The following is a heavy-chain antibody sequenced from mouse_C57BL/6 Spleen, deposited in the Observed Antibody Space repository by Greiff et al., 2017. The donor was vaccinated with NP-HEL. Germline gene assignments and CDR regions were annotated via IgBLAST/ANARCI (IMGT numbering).Heavy chain of an antibody. J-gene: IGHJ4*01. Sequence: EVQVVESGGGLVKPGGSLKLSCAASGFTFSDYGMHWVRQAPEKGLEWVAYISSGSSTIYYADTVKGRFTISRDNAKNTLFLQMTSLRSEDTAMYYCARPTVNAMDYWGQGTSVTVSS. CDR2: ISSGSSTI. D-gene: IGHD1-1*01. CDR3: ARPTVNAMDY. V-gene: IGHV5-17*01. CDR1: GFTFSDYG.